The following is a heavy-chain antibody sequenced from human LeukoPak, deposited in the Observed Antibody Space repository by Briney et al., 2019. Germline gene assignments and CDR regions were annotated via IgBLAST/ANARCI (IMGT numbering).Heavy chain of an antibody. CDR3: ARDSPGYGAYVS. Sequence: PGGSLRLSCAASGFTVSNNYMRWVRQAPGKGLEWVSLIYSGGSTYYADSVKGRFTISRDNSKNTVYLQMDSLTAEDTAAYYCARDSPGYGAYVSWGQGTLVSVSS. CDR1: GFTVSNNY. D-gene: IGHD5-12*01. V-gene: IGHV3-66*01. CDR2: IYSGGST. J-gene: IGHJ1*01.